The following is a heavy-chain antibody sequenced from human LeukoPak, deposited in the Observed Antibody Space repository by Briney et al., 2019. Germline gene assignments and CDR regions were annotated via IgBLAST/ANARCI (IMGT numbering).Heavy chain of an antibody. V-gene: IGHV1-69*05. CDR3: ARSRYDSSGYYPLFYAFDI. D-gene: IGHD3-22*01. CDR2: IIPIFGTA. Sequence: SVKVSCKASGGTFSSYAISWVRQAPGQGLEWMGGIIPIFGTANYAQKFQGRVTITTDESTSTAYMELSSLRSEDTAVYYCARSRYDSSGYYPLFYAFDIWGQGTMVTVSS. J-gene: IGHJ3*02. CDR1: GGTFSSYA.